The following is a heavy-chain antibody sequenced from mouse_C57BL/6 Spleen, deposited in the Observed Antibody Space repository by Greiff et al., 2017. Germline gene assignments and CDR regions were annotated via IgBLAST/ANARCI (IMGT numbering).Heavy chain of an antibody. J-gene: IGHJ4*01. CDR3: ARRLRDYAMDY. D-gene: IGHD3-2*02. Sequence: EVKLMESGGGLVKPGGSLKLSCAASGFTFSDYGMHWVRQAPEKGLEWVAYISSGSSTIYYADTVKGRFTISRDNAKNPLFLQMTSLRSEDTAMYYCARRLRDYAMDYWGQGTSVTVSS. CDR2: ISSGSSTI. V-gene: IGHV5-17*01. CDR1: GFTFSDYG.